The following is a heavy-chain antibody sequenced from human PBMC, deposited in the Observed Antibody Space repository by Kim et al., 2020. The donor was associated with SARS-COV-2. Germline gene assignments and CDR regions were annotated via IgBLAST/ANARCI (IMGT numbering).Heavy chain of an antibody. CDR1: GFTFSSYS. CDR3: ARPNVLLQWDDYGMDV. D-gene: IGHD1-26*01. Sequence: GSLRLSCAASGFTFSSYSMNWVRQAPGKGLEWVSSISSSSSYIYYADSVKGRFTISRDNAKNSLYLQMNSLRAEDTAVYYCARPNVLLQWDDYGMDVWGQGTTVTVSS. CDR2: ISSSSSYI. J-gene: IGHJ6*02. V-gene: IGHV3-21*01.